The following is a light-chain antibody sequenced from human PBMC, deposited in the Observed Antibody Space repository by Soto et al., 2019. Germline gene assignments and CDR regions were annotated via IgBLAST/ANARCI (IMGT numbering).Light chain of an antibody. Sequence: QSVLTQPASVSGSPGQSITISCSGTSSDIGGYNYVSWYQQHPGKAPKLMIYEVNNRPSGVSDRFSGSKSGNTASLTISGLQAEDEADYYCSSYASNSPLFVFGTGTKLPVL. J-gene: IGLJ1*01. V-gene: IGLV2-14*01. CDR2: EVN. CDR3: SSYASNSPLFV. CDR1: SSDIGGYNY.